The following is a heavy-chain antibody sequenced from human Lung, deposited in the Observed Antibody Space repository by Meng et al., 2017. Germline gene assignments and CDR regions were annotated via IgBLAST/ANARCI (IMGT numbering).Heavy chain of an antibody. CDR3: VRGGQDQAYYDFWSGPFDP. CDR2: IYHSGRT. CDR1: GGSISSRNW. Sequence: QVQLRESGPGLVQPSGTLSLTCAVFGGSISSRNWWSWVRQSPGKGLEWIGEIYHSGRTNYNPSLESRVTISLDKSQNHFSLKVKSVTAADTAVYYCVRGGQDQAYYDFWSGPFDPWGQGTLVTVSS. V-gene: IGHV4-4*02. J-gene: IGHJ5*02. D-gene: IGHD3-3*01.